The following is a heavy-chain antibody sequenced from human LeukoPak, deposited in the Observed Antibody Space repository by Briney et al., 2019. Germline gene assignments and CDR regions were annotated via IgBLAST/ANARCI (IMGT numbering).Heavy chain of an antibody. CDR1: GGSISGYY. CDR2: INHSGRI. D-gene: IGHD3-9*01. J-gene: IGHJ5*02. CDR3: ARSPLTGNYGDWFDP. Sequence: SETLSLTCGVYGGSISGYYWSWIRQPPGKGLELIAEINHSGRINYNPSLKSRATISIDTSKNQLSLKLSSVTAADTAVYYCARSPLTGNYGDWFDPWGQGTLVIVSS. V-gene: IGHV4-34*01.